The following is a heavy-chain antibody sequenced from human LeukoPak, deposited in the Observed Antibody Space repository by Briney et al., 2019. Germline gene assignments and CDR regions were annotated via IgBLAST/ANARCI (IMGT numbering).Heavy chain of an antibody. CDR2: IYSGGST. J-gene: IGHJ4*02. D-gene: IGHD5-24*01. CDR1: GFTVSSNY. CDR3: ARDRDGYNPFFDY. Sequence: GGSLRLSCAASGFTVSSNYMTRVRQAPGKGLEWVSFIYSGGSTYYADSVKGRFTISRNNSKNTLYLQMNSLRAEDTAVYYCARDRDGYNPFFDYWGQGTLVTVSS. V-gene: IGHV3-66*01.